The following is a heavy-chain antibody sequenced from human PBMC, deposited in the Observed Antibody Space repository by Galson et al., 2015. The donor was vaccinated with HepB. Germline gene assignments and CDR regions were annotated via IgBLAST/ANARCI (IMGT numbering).Heavy chain of an antibody. CDR1: GFTFITYN. V-gene: IGHV3-48*02. D-gene: IGHD5-18*01. CDR3: AREYSYVSLDY. CDR2: ISSSSSTI. Sequence: SLRLSCAASGFTFITYNMNWVRQAPGKGLEWVSYISSSSSTINYADSVKGRFTISRDNAKNSLDLQMNSLRDEDTAVYYCAREYSYVSLDYWGQGTLVTVSS. J-gene: IGHJ4*02.